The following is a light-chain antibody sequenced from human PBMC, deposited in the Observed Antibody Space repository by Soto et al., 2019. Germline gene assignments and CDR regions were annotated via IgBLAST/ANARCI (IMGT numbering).Light chain of an antibody. CDR3: QQYDSSPGT. V-gene: IGKV3-20*01. CDR1: QRVSSNY. CDR2: GAF. J-gene: IGKJ1*01. Sequence: EIVLTQSPGTLSLSPGERATLYCRASQRVSSNYLAWYQKKPGQAPRLLIYGAFNKATGIPDRFSGSGSGTDFYHTISSLDPEDFAVFYCQQYDSSPGTFGQGTKVEIK.